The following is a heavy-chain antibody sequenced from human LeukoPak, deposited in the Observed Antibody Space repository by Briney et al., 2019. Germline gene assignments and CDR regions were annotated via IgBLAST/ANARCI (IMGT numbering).Heavy chain of an antibody. V-gene: IGHV4-59*02. J-gene: IGHJ4*02. CDR3: ARWYSSGWAFDY. CDR2: IYYRGNT. CDR1: GDSVSIYY. D-gene: IGHD6-19*01. Sequence: SETLSLTCTVSGDSVSIYYWSWIRQPPGKGLEWIGYIYYRGNTNYNPSLKSRVTMAVDTSKNQFSLKVSSVTAADTAVYYCARWYSSGWAFDYWGQGTLVTVSS.